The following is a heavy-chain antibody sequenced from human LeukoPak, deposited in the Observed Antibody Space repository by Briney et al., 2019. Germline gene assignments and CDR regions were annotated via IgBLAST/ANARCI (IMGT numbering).Heavy chain of an antibody. D-gene: IGHD2-15*01. CDR1: GGSISTHF. Sequence: SETLSLTCTVSGGSISTHFWTWIRQPPGMGLEWIGSIKHRGRSYYNPSLKSRVTISVDTSKNQFSLQLSSVTAADTAVYYCARVVGATSIDYWGQGILVTVSS. V-gene: IGHV4-59*08. J-gene: IGHJ4*02. CDR2: IKHRGRS. CDR3: ARVVGATSIDY.